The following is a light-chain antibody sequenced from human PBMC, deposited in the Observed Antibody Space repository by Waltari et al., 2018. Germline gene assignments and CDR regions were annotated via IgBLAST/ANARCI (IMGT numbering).Light chain of an antibody. CDR3: QKYGRLPAT. CDR2: DAS. Sequence: EIVLTQSPGTLSLSPGERATLSCRASQSVSRTLAWYQQKPGQAPRLLIYDASTRATGIADRLSGSGSGTDFSLTISRLETEDFAVYYCQKYGRLPATFGQGTKVEIK. J-gene: IGKJ1*01. CDR1: QSVSRT. V-gene: IGKV3-20*01.